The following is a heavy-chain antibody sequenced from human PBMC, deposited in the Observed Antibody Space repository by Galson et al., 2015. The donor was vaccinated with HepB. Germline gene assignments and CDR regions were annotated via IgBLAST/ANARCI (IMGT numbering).Heavy chain of an antibody. CDR1: GYTFTGYY. V-gene: IGHV1-2*02. CDR2: INPNSGGT. Sequence: SVKVSCKASGYTFTGYYMHWVRQAPGQGLEWMGWINPNSGGTNYAQKFQGRVTMTRDTSISTAYMELSRLRSDDTAVYYCASLYSSSWPPTFDAFDIWGQGTMVTVSS. CDR3: ASLYSSSWPPTFDAFDI. D-gene: IGHD6-13*01. J-gene: IGHJ3*02.